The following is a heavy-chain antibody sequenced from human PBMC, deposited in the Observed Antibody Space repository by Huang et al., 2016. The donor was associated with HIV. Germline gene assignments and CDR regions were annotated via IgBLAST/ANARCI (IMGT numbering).Heavy chain of an antibody. Sequence: QVLLQQWGAGLFKPSESLSLTCAVYGGAFSGYYWSWIRQPPGKGLEWIGEINNSVSTNYNASYKSRITISVDTYKNQFSLKLSSVTAEDTGVYYGATSRQNSDGYNWFDPWGQGTLVTVSS. V-gene: IGHV4-34*01. CDR1: GGAFSGYY. CDR3: ATSRQNSDGYNWFDP. D-gene: IGHD3-10*01. CDR2: INNSVST. J-gene: IGHJ5*02.